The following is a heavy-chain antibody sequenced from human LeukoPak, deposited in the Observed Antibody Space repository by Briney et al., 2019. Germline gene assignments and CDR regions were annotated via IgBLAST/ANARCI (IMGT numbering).Heavy chain of an antibody. CDR2: ISAYNGET. CDR3: ARRPSTAGTKMPPDEGGLDY. J-gene: IGHJ4*02. Sequence: ASVKVSCKASGYTFTHYGITWVRQAPGQGLEWMGWISAYNGETRYAQKFQDRVTVTTDTSTTTAFMEMRSLRSDDTAVYYCARRPSTAGTKMPPDEGGLDYWGQGTLVTVSS. V-gene: IGHV1-18*01. D-gene: IGHD4-17*01. CDR1: GYTFTHYG.